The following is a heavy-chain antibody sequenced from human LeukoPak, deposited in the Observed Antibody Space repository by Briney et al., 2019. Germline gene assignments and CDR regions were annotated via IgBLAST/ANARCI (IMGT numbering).Heavy chain of an antibody. CDR3: ARSVNRSSWSNYYFDY. CDR2: INHSGST. CDR1: GGSFSGYY. J-gene: IGHJ4*02. Sequence: SETLSLTCAVYGGSFSGYYWSWIRQPPGKGLEWIGEINHSGSTNYNPSLKSRVTISVDTSKNQFSLKLSSVTAADTAVYYCARSVNRSSWSNYYFDYWGQGTLVPVSS. D-gene: IGHD6-13*01. V-gene: IGHV4-34*01.